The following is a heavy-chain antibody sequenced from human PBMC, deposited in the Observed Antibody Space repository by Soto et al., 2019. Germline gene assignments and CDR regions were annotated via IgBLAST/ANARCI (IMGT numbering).Heavy chain of an antibody. J-gene: IGHJ4*02. CDR2: ISSSSGTI. CDR1: GFTFSSYS. CDR3: ARRWNDFVD. V-gene: IGHV3-48*01. D-gene: IGHD1-1*01. Sequence: GGSLRLSCAASGFTFSSYSMHWVRQAPGKGLEWVSYISSSSGTIYYADSVKGRFTISRDNAKNSLFLQMNSLRAEDTAVYYCARRWNDFVDWGQGTLVNVSS.